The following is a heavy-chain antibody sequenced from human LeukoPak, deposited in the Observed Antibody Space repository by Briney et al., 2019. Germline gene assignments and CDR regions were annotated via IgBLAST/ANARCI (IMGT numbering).Heavy chain of an antibody. CDR1: GGSFSGYY. V-gene: IGHV4-34*01. D-gene: IGHD1-26*01. CDR3: AEGRRYSGVYY. CDR2: VNHSGNT. J-gene: IGHJ4*02. Sequence: SETLSLTCAVYGGSFSGYYWSWIRQPPGKGLEWIGEVNHSGNTNYNPSLKSRLTISVDTSKNQFSLKLSSVTAADTAVYYCAEGRRYSGVYYWGQGTLVTVSS.